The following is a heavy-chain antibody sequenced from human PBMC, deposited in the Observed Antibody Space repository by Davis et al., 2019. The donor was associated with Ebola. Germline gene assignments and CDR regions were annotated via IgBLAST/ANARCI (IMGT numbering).Heavy chain of an antibody. D-gene: IGHD3-3*01. CDR2: ISGSGGST. CDR1: GFTFSSYA. Sequence: GSLRLSCAASGFTFSSYAMSWVRQAPGKGLEWVSAISGSGGSTYYADSVKGRFTISRDNSKNTLYLQMNSLRAEDTAVYYCAKGVGFWSGYYTTWWYFNLWGRGTLVTVSS. J-gene: IGHJ2*01. V-gene: IGHV3-23*01. CDR3: AKGVGFWSGYYTTWWYFNL.